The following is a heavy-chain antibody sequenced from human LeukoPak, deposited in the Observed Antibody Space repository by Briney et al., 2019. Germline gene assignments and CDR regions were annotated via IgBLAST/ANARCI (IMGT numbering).Heavy chain of an antibody. D-gene: IGHD3-22*01. CDR1: GFTFSSYS. J-gene: IGHJ4*02. CDR3: ARDYAYYDSSGYYPLGY. V-gene: IGHV3-21*01. CDR2: ISSSSSYI. Sequence: PGGSLRLSCAASGFTFSSYSMNWVRQAPGKGLEWVSSISSSSSYICYADSVKGRFTISRDNAKNSLYLQMNSLRAEDTAVYYCARDYAYYDSSGYYPLGYWGQGTLVTVSS.